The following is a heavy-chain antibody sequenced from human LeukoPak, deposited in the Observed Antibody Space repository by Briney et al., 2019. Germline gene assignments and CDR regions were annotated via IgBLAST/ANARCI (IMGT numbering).Heavy chain of an antibody. V-gene: IGHV3-30*02. J-gene: IGHJ4*02. CDR1: GFTFSSYG. D-gene: IGHD3-22*01. CDR3: AKDCYDSSGCVGH. CDR2: IRYDGSNK. Sequence: GGSLRLSCAASGFTFSSYGMHWVRQAPGKGLEWVAFIRYDGSNKYYADSVKGRFTISRDNSKNTLYLQMNSLRAEDTAVYYCAKDCYDSSGCVGHWGQGTLVTVSS.